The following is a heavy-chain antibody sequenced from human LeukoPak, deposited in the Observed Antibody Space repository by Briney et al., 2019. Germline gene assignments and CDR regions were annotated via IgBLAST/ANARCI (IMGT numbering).Heavy chain of an antibody. CDR3: ARSREPYYYDSSGYSFFDY. D-gene: IGHD3-22*01. Sequence: GGSLRLSCAASGFTFSSSAMSWVRQAPGKGLEWLSGISGSGGGTYYADSVKGRFTISRDDSKNTLYLQMHSLRAEDTAVYYCARSREPYYYDSSGYSFFDYWGQGTLVTVSS. V-gene: IGHV3-23*01. CDR2: ISGSGGGT. CDR1: GFTFSSSA. J-gene: IGHJ4*02.